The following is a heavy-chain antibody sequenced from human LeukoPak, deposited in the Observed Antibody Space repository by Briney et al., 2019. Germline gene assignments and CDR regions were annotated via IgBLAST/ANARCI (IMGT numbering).Heavy chain of an antibody. D-gene: IGHD3-22*01. V-gene: IGHV4-59*01. CDR1: GGSISSYY. Sequence: SETLSLTCTVSGGSISSYYWSWIRQPPGKGLEWIGYIYYSGSTNYNPSLKSRVTISVDTSKNQFSLKLSSVTAADTAVYYCARVPFDSTDFDYWGQGTLVTVSS. CDR2: IYYSGST. CDR3: ARVPFDSTDFDY. J-gene: IGHJ4*02.